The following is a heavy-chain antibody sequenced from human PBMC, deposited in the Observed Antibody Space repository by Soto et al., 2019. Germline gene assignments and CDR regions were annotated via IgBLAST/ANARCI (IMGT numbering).Heavy chain of an antibody. V-gene: IGHV1-8*01. CDR2: INPNNGNT. Sequence: ASVKVSCKASGYTFTSYDINWVRQATGQGLEWMGWINPNNGNTGYAQKFQGRVTLTRTTSISTAYMELSSLRSDDTAVYYCARTSSGTREGFDPWGQGTLVTVSS. CDR1: GYTFTSYD. J-gene: IGHJ5*02. CDR3: ARTSSGTREGFDP. D-gene: IGHD1-7*01.